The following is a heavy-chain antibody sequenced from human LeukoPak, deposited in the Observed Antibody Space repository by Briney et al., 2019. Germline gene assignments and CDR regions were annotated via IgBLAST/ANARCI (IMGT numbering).Heavy chain of an antibody. D-gene: IGHD3-3*01. J-gene: IGHJ6*02. CDR3: ARSLWSLYYYYGMDV. CDR2: MNPNSGNT. Sequence: GSVRVSCRASGYTFTSYDINWVRQAPGQGLEGMGWMNPNSGNTDYAQKFQGRVPMTSNTSISTAYMELSSLRSEDTAVYYCARSLWSLYYYYGMDVWGPGTTVTVSS. V-gene: IGHV1-8*01. CDR1: GYTFTSYD.